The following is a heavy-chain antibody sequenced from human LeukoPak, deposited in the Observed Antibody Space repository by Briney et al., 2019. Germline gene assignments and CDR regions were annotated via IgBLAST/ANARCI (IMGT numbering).Heavy chain of an antibody. D-gene: IGHD5-18*01. V-gene: IGHV1-46*01. CDR2: INPSGGST. CDR3: ASTPPGSYGYGDFDY. CDR1: GYTFTSYY. Sequence: EASVKVSCKASGYTFTSYYMHWVRQAPGQGLEWMGIINPSGGSTSYAQKFQARVTMTRAPSTSTVYMELSSLRSEDTAVYYCASTPPGSYGYGDFDYWGQGTLVTVSS. J-gene: IGHJ4*02.